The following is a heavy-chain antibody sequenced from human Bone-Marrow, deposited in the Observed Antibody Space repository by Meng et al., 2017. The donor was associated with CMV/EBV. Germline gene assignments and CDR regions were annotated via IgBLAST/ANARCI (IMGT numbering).Heavy chain of an antibody. D-gene: IGHD6-13*01. CDR2: INASGGST. Sequence: ASVKVSCKASGYTFTSYYMHWVRQAPGQGLEWMGIINASGGSTSYAQKFQGRVTMTRDTSTSTVYMELSSLRSEDTAVYYCARGGEIAAAGTRWFDPWGQGTLVTVSS. CDR3: ARGGEIAAAGTRWFDP. CDR1: GYTFTSYY. V-gene: IGHV1-46*01. J-gene: IGHJ5*02.